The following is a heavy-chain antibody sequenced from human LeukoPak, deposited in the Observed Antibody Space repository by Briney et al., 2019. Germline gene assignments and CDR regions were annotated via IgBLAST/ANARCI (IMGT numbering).Heavy chain of an antibody. CDR3: AKESGSGWSPLDH. D-gene: IGHD6-19*01. J-gene: IGHJ4*02. CDR1: GFTFRNYG. Sequence: GRSLRLSCVVSGFTFRNYGIHWVRQAPGKGLEWVAMISYNGRNKHYSDSVKGRFTISRDNSKNTLDLEMDSLRADDTAVYYCAKESGSGWSPLDHWGQGTLVTVSS. V-gene: IGHV3-30*18. CDR2: ISYNGRNK.